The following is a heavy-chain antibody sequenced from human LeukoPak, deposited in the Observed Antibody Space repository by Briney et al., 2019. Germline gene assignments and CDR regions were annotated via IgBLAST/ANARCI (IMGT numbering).Heavy chain of an antibody. J-gene: IGHJ4*02. V-gene: IGHV3-64D*06. CDR2: INGSGYRT. D-gene: IGHD2-15*01. CDR1: GFTFSTYA. CDR3: VLVVASDRYFDY. Sequence: GGSLRLSCSVSGFTFSTYAMHWVRQAPGKGLEYVSVINGSGYRTYYADSVKGRFTISRDNSKNKVYLQMSSLRVEDTAVYYCVLVVASDRYFDYWGQGTLVTVSS.